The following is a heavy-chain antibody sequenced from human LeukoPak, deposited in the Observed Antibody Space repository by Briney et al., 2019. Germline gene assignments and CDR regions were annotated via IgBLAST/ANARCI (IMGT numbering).Heavy chain of an antibody. V-gene: IGHV1-69*04. J-gene: IGHJ6*02. CDR1: GGTFSSYI. D-gene: IGHD1-26*01. CDR3: ARDRVGADYGMDV. Sequence: ASVKVSCKASGGTFSSYIISWVRQAPGQGGEWMGRIIPIVGIGNYAQKLQGRVTITADKSTSTAYMELSSLRSEDTAVYYCARDRVGADYGMDVWGQGTTVTVSS. CDR2: IIPIVGIG.